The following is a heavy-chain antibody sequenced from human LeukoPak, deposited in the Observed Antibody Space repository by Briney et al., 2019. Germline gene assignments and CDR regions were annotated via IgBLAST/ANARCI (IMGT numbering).Heavy chain of an antibody. CDR1: GFTFSNYA. Sequence: HPGTSLRLSRAASGFTFSNYAMSWVRQAPGKGLEWVSAITGSDGTTYYADSVKGRFTISRDNSKNTLYLQMNSLRVEDTAVYYCAQWEDYDILTGYYVSDYWGQGTLVTVSS. J-gene: IGHJ4*02. V-gene: IGHV3-23*01. CDR3: AQWEDYDILTGYYVSDY. D-gene: IGHD3-9*01. CDR2: ITGSDGTT.